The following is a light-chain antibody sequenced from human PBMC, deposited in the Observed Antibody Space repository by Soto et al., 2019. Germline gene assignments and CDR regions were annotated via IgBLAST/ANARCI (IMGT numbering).Light chain of an antibody. J-gene: IGKJ2*01. Sequence: EIVLTQSPGTLSLSPGEGAALSCRASQNVGASYIAWYQQKPGQAPRLLIYGASIRATGIADRFSGSGSGTDFTLTITRLEPEDVAIYYCQKYGGPPYTFGQGTKLEIK. CDR3: QKYGGPPYT. V-gene: IGKV3-20*01. CDR1: QNVGASY. CDR2: GAS.